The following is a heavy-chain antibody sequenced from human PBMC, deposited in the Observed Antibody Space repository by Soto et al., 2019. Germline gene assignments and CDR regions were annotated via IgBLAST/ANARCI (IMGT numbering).Heavy chain of an antibody. D-gene: IGHD1-20*01. CDR3: ARESNLDTVTGNFDY. Sequence: SETLSLTCAVYGGSFSGYYWNWIRQVPGKGLEWIGEIDHSGSTNYNPSLKSRVNLSADTSKKQFSLTLNSLTAADTAVYYCARESNLDTVTGNFDYWGQGTLVTVSS. CDR2: IDHSGST. V-gene: IGHV4-34*01. CDR1: GGSFSGYY. J-gene: IGHJ4*02.